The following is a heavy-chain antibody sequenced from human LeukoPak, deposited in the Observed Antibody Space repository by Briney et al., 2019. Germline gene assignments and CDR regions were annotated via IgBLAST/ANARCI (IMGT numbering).Heavy chain of an antibody. CDR3: AKSLDYGDSRIAVDAFDI. Sequence: GGSLRLSCAASGFTFSSYAMSWVRQAPGKGLEWVSAISGSGGSTYYADSVKGRFTISRDNSKNTLYLQMNSLRAEDTAVYYCAKSLDYGDSRIAVDAFDIWGQGTMVTVSS. V-gene: IGHV3-23*01. CDR2: ISGSGGST. J-gene: IGHJ3*02. D-gene: IGHD4-17*01. CDR1: GFTFSSYA.